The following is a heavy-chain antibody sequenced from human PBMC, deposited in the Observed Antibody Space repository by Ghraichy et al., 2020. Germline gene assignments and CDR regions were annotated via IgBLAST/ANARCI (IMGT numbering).Heavy chain of an antibody. CDR2: ISSSSSSI. CDR3: ARDGPYGTRGIDY. CDR1: GFSFSTYI. Sequence: LSLTCAASGFSFSTYIMNWVRQAPGKGLEWVSYISSSSSSIYYRDSVKGRFTISRDNAKNSLYLQMNSLRDEDTAVYYCARDGPYGTRGIDYWGQGTLVTVSS. D-gene: IGHD2-2*01. V-gene: IGHV3-48*02. J-gene: IGHJ4*02.